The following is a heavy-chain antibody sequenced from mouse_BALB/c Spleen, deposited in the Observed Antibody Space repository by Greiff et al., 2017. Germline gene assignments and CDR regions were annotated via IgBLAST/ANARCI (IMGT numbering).Heavy chain of an antibody. J-gene: IGHJ4*01. CDR1: GFTFTDYY. Sequence: EVKLMESGGGLVQPGGSLRLSCATSGFTFTDYYMSWVRQPPGKALEWLGFIRNKANGYTTEYSASVKGRFTISRDNSQSILYLQMNTLRAEDSATYYCARGYRYDYAMDYWGQGTSVTVSS. D-gene: IGHD2-14*01. CDR3: ARGYRYDYAMDY. V-gene: IGHV7-3*02. CDR2: IRNKANGYTT.